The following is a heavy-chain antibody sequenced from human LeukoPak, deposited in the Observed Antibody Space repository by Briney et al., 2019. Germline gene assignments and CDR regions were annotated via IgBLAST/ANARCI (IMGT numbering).Heavy chain of an antibody. V-gene: IGHV1-18*01. CDR3: ARVKSVAGPPDDFDY. D-gene: IGHD6-19*01. CDR1: GYTFTSYG. CDR2: ISAYNGNT. Sequence: ASVKVSCKASGYTFTSYGISWVRQAPGQGLEWMGWISAYNGNTNYAQKLQGRVTMTTDTSTSTAYMELRSLRSDDTAVYYCARVKSVAGPPDDFDYWGQGTLVTVSS. J-gene: IGHJ4*02.